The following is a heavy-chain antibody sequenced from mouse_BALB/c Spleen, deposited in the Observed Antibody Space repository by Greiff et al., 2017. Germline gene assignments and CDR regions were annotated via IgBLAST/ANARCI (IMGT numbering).Heavy chain of an antibody. CDR2: INPSTGYT. CDR3: AREDGSWFAY. J-gene: IGHJ3*01. D-gene: IGHD1-2*01. CDR1: GYTFTSYW. V-gene: IGHV1-7*01. Sequence: QVHVKQSGAELAKPGASVKMSCKASGYTFTSYWMHWVKQRPGQGLEWIGYINPSTGYTEYNQKFKDKATLTADKSSSTAYMQLSSLTSEDSAVYYCAREDGSWFAYWGQGTLVTVSA.